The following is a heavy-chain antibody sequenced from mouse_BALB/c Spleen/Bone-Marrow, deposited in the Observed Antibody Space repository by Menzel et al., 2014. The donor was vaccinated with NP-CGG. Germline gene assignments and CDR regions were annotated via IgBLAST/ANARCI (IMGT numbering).Heavy chain of an antibody. CDR2: INPSTGYT. J-gene: IGHJ2*01. D-gene: IGHD2-14*01. Sequence: VKLVESGAELAKPGASVKMSCKASGYTFTSYWMHWVKQRPGQGLEWIGYINPSTGYTAYNQNFKDKATLTADKSSSTAYMQLSSLTSEDSAVYYCALYYRYDTSGYWGQGTTLTVSS. V-gene: IGHV1-7*01. CDR3: ALYYRYDTSGY. CDR1: GYTFTSYW.